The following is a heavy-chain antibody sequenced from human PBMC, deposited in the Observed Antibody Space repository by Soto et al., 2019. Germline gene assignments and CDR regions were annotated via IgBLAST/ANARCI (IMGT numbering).Heavy chain of an antibody. CDR3: ARDRSRIAANYYYYGMDV. CDR2: IIPIFGTA. D-gene: IGHD6-25*01. Sequence: QVQLVQSGAEVKKPGSSVKVYCRASGGTLSSYAISWVRQTPGQGLEWMGGIIPIFGTANYAQKFQGRVTITADESTSTAYMELSSLRSEDTAVYYCARDRSRIAANYYYYGMDVWGQGTTVTVSS. V-gene: IGHV1-69*01. CDR1: GGTLSSYA. J-gene: IGHJ6*02.